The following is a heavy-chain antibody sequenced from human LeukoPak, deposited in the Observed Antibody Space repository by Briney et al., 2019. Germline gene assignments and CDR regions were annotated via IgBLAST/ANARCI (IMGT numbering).Heavy chain of an antibody. V-gene: IGHV3-23*03. CDR2: IYSGGST. D-gene: IGHD6-6*01. Sequence: GGSLRLSCAASGFTFSSYAMSWVRQAPGKGLEWVSVIYSGGSTYYADSVKGRFIISRDNSKNTLYLQMNSLRAEDTAVYYCAKDISTYSSSSPVFDYWGQGTLVTVSS. J-gene: IGHJ4*02. CDR3: AKDISTYSSSSPVFDY. CDR1: GFTFSSYA.